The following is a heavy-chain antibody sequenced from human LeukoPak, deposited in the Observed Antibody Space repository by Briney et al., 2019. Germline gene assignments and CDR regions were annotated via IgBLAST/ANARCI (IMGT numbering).Heavy chain of an antibody. V-gene: IGHV4-30-2*05. CDR1: SGSISSGGYS. CDR2: IYHSGST. D-gene: IGHD3-22*01. Sequence: SETLSLTCAVSSGSISSGGYSWSWIRQPPGKGLEWIGYIYHSGSTYYNPSLKSRVTISVDTSKNQFSLKLSSVTAADTAVYYCAGGLRGYYPVGSDYWGQGTLVTVSS. CDR3: AGGLRGYYPVGSDY. J-gene: IGHJ4*02.